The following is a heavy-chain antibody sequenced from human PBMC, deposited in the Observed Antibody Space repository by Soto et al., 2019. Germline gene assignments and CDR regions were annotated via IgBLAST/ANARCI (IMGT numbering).Heavy chain of an antibody. D-gene: IGHD6-19*01. V-gene: IGHV4-30-2*01. Sequence: QLQLQESGSGLVKPSQTLSLSCAVSGGSVSSGGYSWSWIRQPPGKGLEWIGYIYHSGSTYYNPSLKSRVTISVDRSKNQFSLKLSSVTAADTAVYYSASAGGLGAVAADYSGQGTLVTVSS. CDR2: IYHSGST. J-gene: IGHJ4*02. CDR1: GGSVSSGGYS. CDR3: ASAGGLGAVAADY.